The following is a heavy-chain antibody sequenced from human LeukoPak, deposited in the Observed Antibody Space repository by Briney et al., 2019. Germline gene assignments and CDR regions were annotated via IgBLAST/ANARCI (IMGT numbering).Heavy chain of an antibody. Sequence: PSETLSLTCTVSGGSISSSSYYWGWIRQPPGKGLEWIGSIYYSGSTYYNPSLKSRVTISVDTSKNQFSLKLSSVTAADTAVYYCARSQVKWLAFDYWGQGTLVTVSS. D-gene: IGHD6-19*01. CDR2: IYYSGST. V-gene: IGHV4-39*07. J-gene: IGHJ4*02. CDR3: ARSQVKWLAFDY. CDR1: GGSISSSSYY.